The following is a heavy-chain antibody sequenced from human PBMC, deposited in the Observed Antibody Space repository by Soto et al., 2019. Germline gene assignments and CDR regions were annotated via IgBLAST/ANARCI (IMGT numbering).Heavy chain of an antibody. J-gene: IGHJ4*02. Sequence: QLQLQESGPGLVKPSETLSLTYTVSGGSISSSSYYWGWIRQPPGKGLEWIGSIYYSGSTYYNPSLKSRVTISVDTSKNQFSLKLSSVTAADTAVYYCARRNYYDSSGYYFNWGQGTLVTVSS. CDR3: ARRNYYDSSGYYFN. V-gene: IGHV4-39*01. CDR1: GGSISSSSYY. CDR2: IYYSGST. D-gene: IGHD3-22*01.